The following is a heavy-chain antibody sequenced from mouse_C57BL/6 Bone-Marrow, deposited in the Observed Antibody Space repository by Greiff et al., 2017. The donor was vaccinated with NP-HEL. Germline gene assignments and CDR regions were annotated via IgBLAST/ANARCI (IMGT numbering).Heavy chain of an antibody. D-gene: IGHD1-1*01. Sequence: EVKVVESGGGLVKPGGSLKLSCAASGFTFSSYTMSWVRQTPEKRLEWVATISGGGGNTYYPDSVKGRFTISRDNAKNTLYLQMSSLRSEDTALYYCARNLYYGSSYGYFDVWGTGTTVTVSS. CDR2: ISGGGGNT. CDR1: GFTFSSYT. J-gene: IGHJ1*03. V-gene: IGHV5-9*01. CDR3: ARNLYYGSSYGYFDV.